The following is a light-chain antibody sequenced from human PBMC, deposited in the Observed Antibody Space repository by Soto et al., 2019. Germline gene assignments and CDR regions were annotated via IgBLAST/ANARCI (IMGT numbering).Light chain of an antibody. CDR3: SSYTSSSTLGVV. J-gene: IGLJ2*01. V-gene: IGLV2-14*01. CDR2: DVS. Sequence: QSALTQPASVSGSPGQSITISCTGTSSDVGGYNYVSWYQQHPGKAPKLIIYDVSNRPSGVSNRFSGSKSGNTASLTISGLQAEDEADYYCSSYTSSSTLGVVFGGGTKVTVL. CDR1: SSDVGGYNY.